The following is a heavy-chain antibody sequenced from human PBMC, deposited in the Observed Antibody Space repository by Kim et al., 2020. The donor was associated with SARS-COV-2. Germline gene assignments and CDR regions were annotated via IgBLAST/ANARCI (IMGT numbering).Heavy chain of an antibody. J-gene: IGHJ5*02. CDR3: ARENGVSVVVTASNWFDP. V-gene: IGHV4-59*13. D-gene: IGHD2-21*02. Sequence: SETLSLTCTVSGGSISSYYWSWIRQPPGKGLEWIGYIYYSGSTNYNPSLKSRVTISVDTSKNQFSLKLSSVTAADTAVYYCARENGVSVVVTASNWFDPWGQGTLVTVSS. CDR1: GGSISSYY. CDR2: IYYSGST.